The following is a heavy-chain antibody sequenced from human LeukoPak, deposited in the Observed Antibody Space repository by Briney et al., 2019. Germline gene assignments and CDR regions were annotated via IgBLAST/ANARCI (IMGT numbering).Heavy chain of an antibody. CDR1: GLTFSSSW. D-gene: IGHD5-18*01. V-gene: IGHV3-7*01. CDR3: ARDLAYSRLDY. J-gene: IGHJ4*02. Sequence: GGSLRLSCAVSGLTFSSSWMDWVRQAPGKGLEWVASINPDGNKKYSADSVKGRFTIPRDNAENSLYLQMNSLRVEDTAFYYCARDLAYSRLDYWGQGMLVTVSS. CDR2: INPDGNKK.